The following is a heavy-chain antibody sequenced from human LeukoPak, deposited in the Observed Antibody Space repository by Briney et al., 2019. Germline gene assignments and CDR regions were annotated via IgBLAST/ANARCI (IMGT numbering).Heavy chain of an antibody. V-gene: IGHV3-30*04. Sequence: PGRSLRLSCATSGFTFSSYAMHWVRQAPGKGLEWVALISYDGINQYYADSVKGRFIISRDNSKNTLYLQLNGLRLEDTAVYYCTLTTFGVVYYFDYWGQGTLVTVSS. CDR2: ISYDGINQ. CDR3: TLTTFGVVYYFDY. J-gene: IGHJ4*02. D-gene: IGHD1/OR15-1a*01. CDR1: GFTFSSYA.